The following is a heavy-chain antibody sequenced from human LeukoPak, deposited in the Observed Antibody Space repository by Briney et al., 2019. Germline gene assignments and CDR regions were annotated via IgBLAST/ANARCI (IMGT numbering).Heavy chain of an antibody. CDR2: VNHSGST. CDR1: GGSCSGYY. V-gene: IGHV4-34*01. D-gene: IGHD3-22*01. Sequence: PSETLSLTCAVYGGSCSGYYWSWIRQPPGKGLEWIGEVNHSGSTNYNPSLKSRVTISVDTSKNQFSLKLSSVTAADTAVYYCARGKNSSGYPYYFDYWGQGTLVTVSS. CDR3: ARGKNSSGYPYYFDY. J-gene: IGHJ4*02.